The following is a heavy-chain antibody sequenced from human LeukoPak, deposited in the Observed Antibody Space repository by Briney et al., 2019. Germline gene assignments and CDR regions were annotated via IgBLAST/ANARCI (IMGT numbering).Heavy chain of an antibody. J-gene: IGHJ4*02. Sequence: GGSLRLSCAASGFTFSSYGMHWVRQAPGKGLEWVAVISYDGSNKYYADSVKGRFTISRDSSKNTLYLQMNSLRAEDTAVYYCAKDQSDYVWGSYHPFDYWGQGTLVTVSS. V-gene: IGHV3-30*18. CDR2: ISYDGSNK. CDR3: AKDQSDYVWGSYHPFDY. D-gene: IGHD3-16*02. CDR1: GFTFSSYG.